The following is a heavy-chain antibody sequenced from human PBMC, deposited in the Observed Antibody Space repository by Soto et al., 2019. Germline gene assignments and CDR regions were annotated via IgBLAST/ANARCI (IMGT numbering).Heavy chain of an antibody. CDR3: ARVVTMIVVVTDAFDI. V-gene: IGHV3-48*01. J-gene: IGHJ3*02. CDR1: GFAFSSYG. Sequence: LRLSCAASGFAFSSYGMNWVRQAPGKGLEWVSYIGSRSATIYYADSVKGRFTISRDNSKNTLYLQMNSLRAEDTAVYYCARVVTMIVVVTDAFDIWGQGTMVTVSS. CDR2: IGSRSATI. D-gene: IGHD3-22*01.